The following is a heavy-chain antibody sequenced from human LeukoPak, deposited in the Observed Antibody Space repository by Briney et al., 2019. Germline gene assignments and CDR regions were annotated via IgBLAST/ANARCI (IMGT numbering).Heavy chain of an antibody. J-gene: IGHJ3*02. CDR2: ISSTSDYI. Sequence: GGSLRLSCAASGYAFSHYSVNWVRQAPGKGLEWVSSISSTSDYIYYADSVKGRFTISRDNTKSSLYLQMNSLRAEDTAVYYCVSGNDPDSTWENYRLDAFDIWGQGTTVIVSS. CDR1: GYAFSHYS. D-gene: IGHD3-16*02. V-gene: IGHV3-21*01. CDR3: VSGNDPDSTWENYRLDAFDI.